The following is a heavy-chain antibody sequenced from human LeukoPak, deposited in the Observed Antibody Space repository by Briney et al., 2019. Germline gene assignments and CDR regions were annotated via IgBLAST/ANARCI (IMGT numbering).Heavy chain of an antibody. CDR2: IYYSGST. CDR3: ARYDSGEFDY. Sequence: SETLSLTYTVSGGSISSSSYYWGWIRQPPGKGLEWIGSIYYSGSTYYNPSLKSRVTISVDTSKNQFSLKLSSVTAADTAVYYCARYDSGEFDYWGQGTLVIVSS. D-gene: IGHD3-10*01. V-gene: IGHV4-39*01. CDR1: GGSISSSSYY. J-gene: IGHJ4*02.